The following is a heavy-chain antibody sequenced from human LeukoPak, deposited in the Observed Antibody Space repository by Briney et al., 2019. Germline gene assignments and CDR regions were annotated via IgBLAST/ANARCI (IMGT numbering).Heavy chain of an antibody. Sequence: SETLSLTCTVSGGSISSYYWSWIRQPPGKGLEWIGYIYYSGSTNYNPSLKSRVTISVDTSKNQFPLKLSSVTAADTAVYYCARAYDFWSGYWSWGFDPWGQGTLVTVSS. CDR2: IYYSGST. V-gene: IGHV4-59*08. D-gene: IGHD3-3*01. CDR3: ARAYDFWSGYWSWGFDP. CDR1: GGSISSYY. J-gene: IGHJ5*02.